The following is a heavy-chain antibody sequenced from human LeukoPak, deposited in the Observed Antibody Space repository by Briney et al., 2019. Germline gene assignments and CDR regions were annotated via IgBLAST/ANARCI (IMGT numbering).Heavy chain of an antibody. CDR1: GGSITSSNYY. V-gene: IGHV4-39*01. J-gene: IGHJ4*02. D-gene: IGHD3-10*01. CDR3: VYYYGSGSVEY. CDR2: FYYSGST. Sequence: PSETLSLTCTVSGGSITSSNYYWGWIRQPPGKGLEWIGRFYYSGSTNYNPSLKSRVTISVETSKNQCCLKLSSVTAADTAVYYCVYYYGSGSVEYWGQGTLVTVSS.